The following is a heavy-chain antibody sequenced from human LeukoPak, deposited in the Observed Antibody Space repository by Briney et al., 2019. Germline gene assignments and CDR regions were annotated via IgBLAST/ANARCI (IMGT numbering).Heavy chain of an antibody. Sequence: GGSLRLSCAAPGFTFDDYTMLSVRQAPGKGLLWVSLISWDGVSTYYADSVKGRFTISRDNSKNSLYLQMNSLRTEDTALYYCAKDSGILPYYMDVWGKGTTVTIYS. CDR2: ISWDGVST. J-gene: IGHJ6*03. D-gene: IGHD2-15*01. V-gene: IGHV3-43*01. CDR3: AKDSGILPYYMDV. CDR1: GFTFDDYT.